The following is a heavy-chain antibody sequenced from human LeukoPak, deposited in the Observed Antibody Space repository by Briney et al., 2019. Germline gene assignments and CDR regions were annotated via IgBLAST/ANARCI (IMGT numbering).Heavy chain of an antibody. V-gene: IGHV4-39*07. CDR3: ARNSVAEPLDY. Sequence: PSETLSLTCTVSGGSISSSSYYWGWIRQPPGKGLEWIGSIYYSGSTYYNPSLKSRVTISVDTSKNQFSLKLSSVTAADTAVYYCARNSVAEPLDYWGQGILVTVSS. D-gene: IGHD6-19*01. J-gene: IGHJ4*02. CDR1: GGSISSSSYY. CDR2: IYYSGST.